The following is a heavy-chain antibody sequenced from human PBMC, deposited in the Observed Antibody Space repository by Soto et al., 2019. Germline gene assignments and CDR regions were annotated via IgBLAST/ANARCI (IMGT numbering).Heavy chain of an antibody. V-gene: IGHV5-51*01. CDR1: GYSFTSYW. Sequence: GESLKISCKGSGYSFTSYWIGWVRQMPGKGLEWMGIIYPGDSDTRYSPSFQGQVTISADKSISTAYLQWSSLKASDTAMYYCARTYSSSWYYNYYYGMDVWGQGTTVTVS. CDR3: ARTYSSSWYYNYYYGMDV. CDR2: IYPGDSDT. D-gene: IGHD6-13*01. J-gene: IGHJ6*02.